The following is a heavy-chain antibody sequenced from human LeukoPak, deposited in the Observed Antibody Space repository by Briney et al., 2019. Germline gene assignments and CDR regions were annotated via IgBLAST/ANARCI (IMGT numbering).Heavy chain of an antibody. CDR3: ARDTRGYVSQTFDI. J-gene: IGHJ3*02. Sequence: GASVKASCKVSGYTLTELSMHWVRQAPGKGLEWMGGFDPEDGETIYAQKFQGRVTMTEDTSTDTAYMELSSLRSEDTAVYYCARDTRGYVSQTFDIWGQGTMVTVPS. V-gene: IGHV1-24*01. CDR2: FDPEDGET. CDR1: GYTLTELS. D-gene: IGHD5-18*01.